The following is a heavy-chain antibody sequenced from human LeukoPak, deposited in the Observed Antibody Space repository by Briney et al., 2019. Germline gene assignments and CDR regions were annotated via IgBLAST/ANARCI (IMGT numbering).Heavy chain of an antibody. CDR2: ISYHGRDT. CDR1: GVTFSSFA. V-gene: IGHV3-30*04. Sequence: GGSPRLSCAASGVTFSSFAMHWVRQAPGKGLEWVAVISYHGRDTYYADSVKGRFTISRDNSKNALYLQLNSLGAEDTAVYYCAAQPCSVGRCYLDYWGQGTLVTVSS. J-gene: IGHJ4*02. CDR3: AAQPCSVGRCYLDY. D-gene: IGHD2-15*01.